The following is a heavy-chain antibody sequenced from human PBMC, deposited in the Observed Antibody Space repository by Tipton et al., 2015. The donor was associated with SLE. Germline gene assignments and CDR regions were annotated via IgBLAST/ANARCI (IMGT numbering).Heavy chain of an antibody. CDR1: GYSISSGYY. J-gene: IGHJ2*01. D-gene: IGHD3-22*01. CDR2: IHSSGP. V-gene: IGHV4-38-2*02. Sequence: GLVKPSEILSLTCAVSGYSISSGYYWGWIRQPPGKGLEWIGSIHSSGPYYSPSLESRVTMSLDTSRNQFSLKLSSMTAADTAMYYCVRDPQGYYYDSRGYFDLWGRGTLVTVSS. CDR3: VRDPQGYYYDSRGYFDL.